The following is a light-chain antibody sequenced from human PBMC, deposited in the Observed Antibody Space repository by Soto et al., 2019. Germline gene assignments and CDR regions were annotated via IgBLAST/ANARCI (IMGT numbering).Light chain of an antibody. CDR1: QDISNY. CDR2: DAS. Sequence: DIQMTQSPSSLSASVGDRVTITCQASQDISNYLNWYQQKPGKAPKVLIYDASNLGIGVPSRFSGSGSGTDFTFSISSLQPEDVATYYCQQYDGLPTFGQGTRLEI. J-gene: IGKJ5*01. CDR3: QQYDGLPT. V-gene: IGKV1-33*01.